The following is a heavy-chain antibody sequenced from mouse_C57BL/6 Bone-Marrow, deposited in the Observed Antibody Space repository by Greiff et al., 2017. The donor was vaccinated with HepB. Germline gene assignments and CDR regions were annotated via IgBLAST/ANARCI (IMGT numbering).Heavy chain of an antibody. Sequence: DVMLVESGGGLVQPGESLKLSCESNEYEFPSHDMSWVRKTPEKRLELVAAINSDGGSTYYPDTMERRFIISRDNTKKTLYLQMSSLRSEDTALYYCARRKNYYGSSYWYFDVWGTGTTVTVSS. V-gene: IGHV5-2*03. CDR1: EYEFPSHD. J-gene: IGHJ1*03. CDR2: INSDGGST. D-gene: IGHD1-1*01. CDR3: ARRKNYYGSSYWYFDV.